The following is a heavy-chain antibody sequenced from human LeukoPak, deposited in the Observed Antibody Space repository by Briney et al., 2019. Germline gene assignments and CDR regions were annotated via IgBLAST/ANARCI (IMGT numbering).Heavy chain of an antibody. CDR1: GYTFTGYY. Sequence: ASVKVSCKASGYTFTGYYMHWVRQAPGQGLEWMGWINPNSGGTNYAQKFQGRVTMTRDTSISTAYMELSRLRSDDTAVYYCARTPRDYGGEGDYWGQGTLVTVSS. V-gene: IGHV1-2*02. CDR2: INPNSGGT. J-gene: IGHJ4*02. D-gene: IGHD4-23*01. CDR3: ARTPRDYGGEGDY.